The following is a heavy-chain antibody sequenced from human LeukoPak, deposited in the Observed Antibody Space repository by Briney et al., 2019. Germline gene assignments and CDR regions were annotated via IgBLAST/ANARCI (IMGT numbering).Heavy chain of an antibody. D-gene: IGHD3-10*01. CDR3: AREGLNMVRGVIPKEAWGWFDP. CDR1: GGSISSSSYY. CDR2: IYYSGST. V-gene: IGHV4-39*07. Sequence: SETLSLTCTVSGGSISSSSYYWGWIRQPPGKGLEWIGSIYYSGSTYYNPSLKSRVTISVDTSKNQFSLKLNSVTAADTAVYYCAREGLNMVRGVIPKEAWGWFDPWGQGTLVTVSS. J-gene: IGHJ5*02.